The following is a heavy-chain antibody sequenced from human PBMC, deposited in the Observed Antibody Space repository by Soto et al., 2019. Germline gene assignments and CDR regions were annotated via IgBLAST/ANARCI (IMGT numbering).Heavy chain of an antibody. CDR1: GLTVSGKKY. J-gene: IGHJ4*02. D-gene: IGHD3-22*01. CDR3: ARVRGDSSGSYYFDY. CDR2: LYDVDGT. Sequence: DVQLVESGGGLIQPGESLRLSCATFGLTVSGKKYVAWVRQAPGEGLEWVSALYDVDGTYYADSVKGRFTTSRDSSKTTVYLQMNSLRAEDTAVYYCARVRGDSSGSYYFDYWGQGALVTVSS. V-gene: IGHV3-53*01.